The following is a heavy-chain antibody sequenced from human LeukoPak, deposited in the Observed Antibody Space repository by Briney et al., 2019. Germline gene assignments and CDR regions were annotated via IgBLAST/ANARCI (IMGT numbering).Heavy chain of an antibody. D-gene: IGHD6-19*01. V-gene: IGHV3-7*01. CDR1: GFPFSSHW. J-gene: IGHJ4*02. CDR3: ASGGGWVINN. CDR2: IKQDGSEK. Sequence: GGSLRLSCAASGFPFSSHWLSWFRQSPGKGLEWVAHIKQDGSEKYYVDSVKGRFTISRDNARNSQYLQMNSLRAEDTAVYYCASGGGWVINNWGQGTLVTVSS.